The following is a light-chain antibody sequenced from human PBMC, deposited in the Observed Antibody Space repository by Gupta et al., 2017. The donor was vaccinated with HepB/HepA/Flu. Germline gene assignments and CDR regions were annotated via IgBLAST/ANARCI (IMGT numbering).Light chain of an antibody. V-gene: IGKV1-12*01. CDR1: ENINSW. CDR2: EGS. J-gene: IGKJ4*01. CDR3: QQASTYPLT. Sequence: DIPMTQSPSSVSASVGDRVTITCRASENINSWLAWYQQKPGKAPKLLIYEGSTLQSGVPSRFSGRGSGTDFTLTISSLQPEDFATYYCQQASTYPLTFGGGTKVDIK.